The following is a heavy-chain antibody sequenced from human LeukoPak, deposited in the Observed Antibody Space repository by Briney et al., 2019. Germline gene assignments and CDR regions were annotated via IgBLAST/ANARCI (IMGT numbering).Heavy chain of an antibody. J-gene: IGHJ5*02. D-gene: IGHD2-2*02. CDR1: GFTFSSYA. CDR3: ANLRGFRPEDCSSTSCYRS. CDR2: ISGSGGST. V-gene: IGHV3-23*01. Sequence: GGSLRLSCAASGFTFSSYAMSWVRQAPGKGLEWVSAISGSGGSTYYADSVKGRFTISRDNSKNTLYLQMNSLRAEDTAVYYCANLRGFRPEDCSSTSCYRSWGQGTLVTVSS.